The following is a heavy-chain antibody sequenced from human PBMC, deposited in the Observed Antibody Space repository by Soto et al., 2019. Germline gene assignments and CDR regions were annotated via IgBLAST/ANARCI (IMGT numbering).Heavy chain of an antibody. V-gene: IGHV6-1*01. Sequence: LQTLSLTCAISGDSVSGNSVAWDWGRQSPSRGREWLGRTYYRYRWYNDYAISVQKRLIVTPDTSKNQFSLHLISVTPEDTTVYYCSTGLPYYLSNDNYPDYWGQGALVTVSS. J-gene: IGHJ4*02. CDR2: TYYRYRWYN. CDR3: STGLPYYLSNDNYPDY. D-gene: IGHD3-16*01. CDR1: GDSVSGNSVA.